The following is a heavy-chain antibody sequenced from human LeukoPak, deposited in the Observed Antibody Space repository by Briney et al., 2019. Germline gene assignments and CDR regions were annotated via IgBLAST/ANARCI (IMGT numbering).Heavy chain of an antibody. CDR3: ARDGSSSWYPTHYYYMDV. V-gene: IGHV4-4*07. D-gene: IGHD6-13*01. CDR1: GGSISSYY. J-gene: IGHJ6*03. CDR2: IYTSGST. Sequence: PETLSLTCTVSGGSISSYYWSWIRQPAGKGLEWIGRIYTSGSTNYNPSLKSRVTMSVDTSKNQFSLKLSSVTAADTAVYYCARDGSSSWYPTHYYYMDVWGKGTTVTVSS.